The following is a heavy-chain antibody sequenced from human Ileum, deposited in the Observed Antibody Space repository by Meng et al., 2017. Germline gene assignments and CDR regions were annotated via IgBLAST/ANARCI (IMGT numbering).Heavy chain of an antibody. V-gene: IGHV3-7*01. CDR3: VTDSRYFDI. D-gene: IGHD3-9*01. J-gene: IGHJ4*02. CDR1: IFNFSNYW. CDR2: INQGGSDK. Sequence: GGSLRLSCETSIFNFSNYWMTWVRQAPGKGLEWVGNINQGGSDKFYGDSVKGRFTISRDNAKKSLCLQMNSLRVKDTAVYYCVTDSRYFDIWGQRTPVTVSS.